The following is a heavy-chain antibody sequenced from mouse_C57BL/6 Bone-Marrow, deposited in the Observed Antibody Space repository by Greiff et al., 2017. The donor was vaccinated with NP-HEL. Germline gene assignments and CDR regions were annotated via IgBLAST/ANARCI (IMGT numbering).Heavy chain of an antibody. V-gene: IGHV1-9*01. J-gene: IGHJ4*01. Sequence: VQGVESGAELMKPGASVKLSCKATGYTFTGYWIEWVKQRPGHGLEWIGEILPGSGSTNYNEKFKGKATFTADTSSNTAYMQLSSLTTEDSAIYYCAREGYDTTVVDYYAMDYWGQGTSVTVSS. CDR1: GYTFTGYW. CDR2: ILPGSGST. CDR3: AREGYDTTVVDYYAMDY. D-gene: IGHD1-1*01.